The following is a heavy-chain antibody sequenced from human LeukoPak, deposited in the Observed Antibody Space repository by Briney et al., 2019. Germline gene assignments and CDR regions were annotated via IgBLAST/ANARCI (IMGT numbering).Heavy chain of an antibody. CDR1: GFTFSSYA. V-gene: IGHV3-23*01. D-gene: IGHD3-22*01. CDR3: AKTLGDSSGYYYGGGFDY. J-gene: IGHJ4*02. CDR2: ISGSGGST. Sequence: GGSLRLSCAASGFTFSSYAMSWVRQAPGKGLEWVSAISGSGGSTYYADSVKGRFTISRDNSKNTLYLQMNSLRAEDTAVYYCAKTLGDSSGYYYGGGFDYWGQGTLVTVSS.